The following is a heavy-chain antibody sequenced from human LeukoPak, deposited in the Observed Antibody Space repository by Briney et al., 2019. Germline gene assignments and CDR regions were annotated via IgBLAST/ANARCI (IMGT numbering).Heavy chain of an antibody. D-gene: IGHD3-16*01. CDR1: EFTFSSYA. Sequence: GASLRLSCAASEFTFSSYAMSWVRQAPGKGLEWVSAICGSGVNTYYADSVKGRFTISRDNSKNTLYLQMNSLRAEDTAVYYCAKDSLKEGGHWFDPWGQGTLVTVSS. CDR2: ICGSGVNT. V-gene: IGHV3-23*01. J-gene: IGHJ5*02. CDR3: AKDSLKEGGHWFDP.